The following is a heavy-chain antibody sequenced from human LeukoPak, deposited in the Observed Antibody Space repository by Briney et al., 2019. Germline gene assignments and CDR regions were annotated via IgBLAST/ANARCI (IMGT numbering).Heavy chain of an antibody. CDR3: ARDPYYDILTGYEYFDY. Sequence: PGRSLRLSCAASGFTFSSYPMHWVRQAPGKGLEWVAVISYDGGNKYYADSVRGRFTISRDNSKNTLYLQMNSLRAEDTAVYYCARDPYYDILTGYEYFDYWGQGTLVTVSS. CDR1: GFTFSSYP. V-gene: IGHV3-30-3*01. D-gene: IGHD3-9*01. CDR2: ISYDGGNK. J-gene: IGHJ4*02.